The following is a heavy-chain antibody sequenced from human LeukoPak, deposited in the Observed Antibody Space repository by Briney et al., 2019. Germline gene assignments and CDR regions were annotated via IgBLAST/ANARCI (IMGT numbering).Heavy chain of an antibody. CDR2: IEQDGSEK. CDR3: AREKEKGGSGSKFDY. CDR1: GFTFSSYW. Sequence: GGSLRLSCAASGFTFSSYWMSWVRQAPGKGLEWVANIEQDGSEKNYLDSVKGRFTISRDNAKKSLYLQMNSLRAEDTAVYYCAREKEKGGSGSKFDYWGQGTLVTVSS. J-gene: IGHJ4*02. D-gene: IGHD3-10*01. V-gene: IGHV3-7*01.